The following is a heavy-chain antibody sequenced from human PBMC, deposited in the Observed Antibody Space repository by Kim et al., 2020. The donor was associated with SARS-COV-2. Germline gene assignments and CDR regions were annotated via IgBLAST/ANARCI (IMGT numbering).Heavy chain of an antibody. V-gene: IGHV4-34*01. CDR3: ARGMERQQVPVD. D-gene: IGHD6-13*01. J-gene: IGHJ4*02. CDR1: GGSFSGYY. Sequence: SETLSLTCAVYGGSFSGYYWSWIRQPPGKGLEWIGEINHSGSTNYNPSLKSRVTISVDTSKNQFSLKLSSVTAADTAVYYCARGMERQQVPVDWGQGTLVTVSS. CDR2: INHSGST.